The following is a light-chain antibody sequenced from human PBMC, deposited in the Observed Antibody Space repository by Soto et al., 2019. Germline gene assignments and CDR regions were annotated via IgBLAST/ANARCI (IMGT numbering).Light chain of an antibody. J-gene: IGLJ2*01. CDR3: CSYAGGNSKI. Sequence: QSALTQPASVSGSPGQSIAISCTGSSSDVGAYNLVTWYQQHPGTAPKLMIYEVTKRPSGVSNRFSGSKSGNTASLTISGLQAEDEADYYCCSYAGGNSKIFGGGTKLTVL. V-gene: IGLV2-23*02. CDR1: SSDVGAYNL. CDR2: EVT.